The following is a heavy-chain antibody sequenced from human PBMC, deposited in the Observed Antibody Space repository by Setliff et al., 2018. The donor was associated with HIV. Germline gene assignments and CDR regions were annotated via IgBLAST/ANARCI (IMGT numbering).Heavy chain of an antibody. CDR2: ISADGSDT. D-gene: IGHD5-12*01. CDR1: GFTFSSYW. CDR3: HSGYDTEEQSYFDY. V-gene: IGHV3-74*01. J-gene: IGHJ4*02. Sequence: GGSLRLSCAASGFTFSSYWIHWVRQAPGKGLVWVSRISADGSDTSYADSVKGRFTISRDNAMNTAYLQMNSLRGEDTGVYYCHSGYDTEEQSYFDYWGQGTLVTVSS.